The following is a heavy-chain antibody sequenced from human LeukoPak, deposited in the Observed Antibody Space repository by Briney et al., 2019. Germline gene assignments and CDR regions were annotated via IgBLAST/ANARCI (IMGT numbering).Heavy chain of an antibody. Sequence: GGSLRLSCAASGFIFSDYYMSWIRQAPGKGLEWVSYISTSGSTTYYADSVKGRFTISRDNSKNTLYLQMNSLRAEDTAVYYCAKGHYYGSGSLDYWGQGTLVTVSS. V-gene: IGHV3-11*01. CDR3: AKGHYYGSGSLDY. CDR2: ISTSGSTT. CDR1: GFIFSDYY. D-gene: IGHD3-10*01. J-gene: IGHJ4*02.